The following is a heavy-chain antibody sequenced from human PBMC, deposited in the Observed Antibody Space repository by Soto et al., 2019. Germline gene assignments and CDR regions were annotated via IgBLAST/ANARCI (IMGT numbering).Heavy chain of an antibody. Sequence: GGSLRLSCAASGFTFSSYGMHWVRQAPGKGLEWVAVISYDGSNKYYADSVKGRFTISRDNSKNTLYLQMNSLRAEDTAVYYWAKQVAGKNYFDYWGQGTLVTVSS. CDR2: ISYDGSNK. J-gene: IGHJ4*02. CDR1: GFTFSSYG. V-gene: IGHV3-30*18. D-gene: IGHD6-19*01. CDR3: AKQVAGKNYFDY.